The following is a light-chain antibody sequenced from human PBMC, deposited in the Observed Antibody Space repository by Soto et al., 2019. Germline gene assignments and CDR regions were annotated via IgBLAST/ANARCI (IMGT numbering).Light chain of an antibody. CDR2: DVS. J-gene: IGLJ2*01. CDR1: SSDVGGYNY. Sequence: QSALTHPASVSGSPGQSITISCTGTSSDVGGYNYVSWYQQHPGKAPKLMIYDVSNRPSGVSNRFSGSKSGNTASLTISGLQAEDEADYYCSSYTSSSTRVVFGGGTQLTVL. V-gene: IGLV2-14*01. CDR3: SSYTSSSTRVV.